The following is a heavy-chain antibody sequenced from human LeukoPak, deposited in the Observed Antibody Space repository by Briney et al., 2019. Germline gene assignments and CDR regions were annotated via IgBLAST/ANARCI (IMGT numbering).Heavy chain of an antibody. J-gene: IGHJ4*02. CDR1: GFTFSSYS. CDR2: ISSSSSYI. V-gene: IGHV3-21*01. D-gene: IGHD3-22*01. Sequence: GGSLRLSCAASGFTFSSYSMNWVRQAPGKGLEWVSSISSSSSYIYYADSVKGRFTISRDNAKNSLYLQMNSLRAEDTAVYYCTTDSKYYYDSSGYYFFDYWGQGTLVTVSS. CDR3: TTDSKYYYDSSGYYFFDY.